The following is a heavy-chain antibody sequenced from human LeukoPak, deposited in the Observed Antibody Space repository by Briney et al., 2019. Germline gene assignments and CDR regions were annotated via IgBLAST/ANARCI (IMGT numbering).Heavy chain of an antibody. D-gene: IGHD5-18*01. V-gene: IGHV1-2*02. CDR1: GYTFTGYY. CDR3: ARPEIYSYGYDS. Sequence: EASVKVSCKASGYTFTGYYMHWVRQAPGQGLEWMGWINPNSGGTNYAQKFQGRVTMTRDTSISTAYMELSRLRSDDTAVYYCARPEIYSYGYDSWGQGTLVTVSS. J-gene: IGHJ4*02. CDR2: INPNSGGT.